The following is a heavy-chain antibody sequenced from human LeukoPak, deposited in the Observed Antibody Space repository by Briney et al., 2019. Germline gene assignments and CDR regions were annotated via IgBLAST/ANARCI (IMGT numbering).Heavy chain of an antibody. V-gene: IGHV3-21*01. CDR2: ISSSSSYI. CDR3: ARVSYCGGDCSTGSFDY. D-gene: IGHD2-21*02. J-gene: IGHJ4*02. Sequence: GGSLRLSCAASGFTFSSYTMNWVRQAPGKGLEWVSSISSSSSYIYYADSVKGRFTISRDNAKNSLYLQMNSLRAEDTAVYYCARVSYCGGDCSTGSFDYWGQGTLVTVSS. CDR1: GFTFSSYT.